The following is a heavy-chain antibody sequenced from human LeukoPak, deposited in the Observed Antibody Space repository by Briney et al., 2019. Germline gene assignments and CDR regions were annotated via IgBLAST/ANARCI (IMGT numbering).Heavy chain of an antibody. CDR3: ARVPGIAAAGTVYFDY. Sequence: ASVKVSCKASGYTFTGYYMHWVRQAPGQGLEWMGWINPNSGGTNYAQKFQGRVTMTRDTSTSTVYMELSSLRSEDTAVYYCARVPGIAAAGTVYFDYWGQGSLVTVSS. D-gene: IGHD6-13*01. J-gene: IGHJ4*02. CDR1: GYTFTGYY. V-gene: IGHV1-2*02. CDR2: INPNSGGT.